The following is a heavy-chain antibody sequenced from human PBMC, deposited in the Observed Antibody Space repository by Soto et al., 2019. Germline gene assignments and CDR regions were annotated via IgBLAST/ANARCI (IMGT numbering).Heavy chain of an antibody. V-gene: IGHV1-69*01. CDR1: GGTFSSYA. J-gene: IGHJ6*02. CDR2: IIPIFGTA. CDR3: AREDIVVVPAAIRYYYYYGMDV. Sequence: QVQLVQSGAEVKKPGSSVKVSCKASGGTFSSYAISWVRQAPGQGLEWMGGIIPIFGTANYAQKFQGRVTITADEYTSTAYMELSSLRSEDTAVYYCAREDIVVVPAAIRYYYYYGMDVWGQGTTVTVSS. D-gene: IGHD2-2*01.